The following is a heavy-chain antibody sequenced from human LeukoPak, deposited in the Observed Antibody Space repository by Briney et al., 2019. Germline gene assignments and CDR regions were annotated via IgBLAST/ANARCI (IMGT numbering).Heavy chain of an antibody. D-gene: IGHD3-3*01. J-gene: IGHJ4*02. CDR1: GGSISSGSYY. Sequence: SETLSLTCTVSGGSISSGSYYWSWIRQPAGKGLEWIGRIYTSGSTNYNPSLKSRVTISVDTSKNQFSLKLSSVTAADTAVYYCARQSFILEWLLDLLDYWGQGTLVTVSS. CDR3: ARQSFILEWLLDLLDY. CDR2: IYTSGST. V-gene: IGHV4-61*02.